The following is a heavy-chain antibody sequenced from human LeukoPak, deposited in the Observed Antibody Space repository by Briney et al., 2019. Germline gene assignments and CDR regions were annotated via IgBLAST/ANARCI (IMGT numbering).Heavy chain of an antibody. Sequence: PGGSLSLSCAVSGFTFSNAWMSWVRQAPGKGLQWLSVIGGDGTTYYADSVKGRFTVSRDNSENTLYLQMNSLRAEDAAVYYCAKGPYGLGIYYGMDVWGQGTTVT. CDR1: GFTFSNAW. CDR2: IGGDGTT. V-gene: IGHV3-53*01. D-gene: IGHD3-10*01. J-gene: IGHJ6*02. CDR3: AKGPYGLGIYYGMDV.